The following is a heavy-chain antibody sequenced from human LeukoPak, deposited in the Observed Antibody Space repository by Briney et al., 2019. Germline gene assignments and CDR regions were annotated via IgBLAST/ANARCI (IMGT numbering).Heavy chain of an antibody. V-gene: IGHV1-2*02. J-gene: IGHJ4*02. CDR3: ARGVQLYVTPLYY. CDR1: GYTFTGYY. CDR2: INPNSGGT. D-gene: IGHD1-1*01. Sequence: GASVKVSCKASGYTFTGYYMHWVRQAPGQGLEWMGWINPNSGGTNYAQKFQGRVTMTRDTSISTAYMELSRLRSDDTAVYYCARGVQLYVTPLYYWGQGTLVTVSS.